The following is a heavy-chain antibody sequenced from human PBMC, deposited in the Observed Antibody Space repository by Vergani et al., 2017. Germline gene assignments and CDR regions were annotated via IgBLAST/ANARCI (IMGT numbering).Heavy chain of an antibody. J-gene: IGHJ6*02. CDR3: AKSSGYFYYYYGMDV. CDR2: IRYDGSNK. D-gene: IGHD3-22*01. V-gene: IGHV3-30*02. CDR1: GFTFSSYG. Sequence: QVQLVESGGGVVQPGGSLRLSCAASGFTFSSYGMHWVRQAPGKGLEWVAFIRYDGSNKYYADSVKGRFTISRDNSKNTLYLQMNSLRAEDTAVYYCAKSSGYFYYYYGMDVWGQGTTVTVSS.